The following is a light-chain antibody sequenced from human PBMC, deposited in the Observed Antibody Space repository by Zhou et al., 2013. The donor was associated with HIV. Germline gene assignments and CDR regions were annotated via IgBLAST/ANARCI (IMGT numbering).Light chain of an antibody. CDR1: QNVAYD. Sequence: EIVLTQSPSTLSLSPGESAALSCRASQNVAYDFAWYQQKPGQAPRLLIYDVSNRATGIPARFSGSGSGTDFTLTISSLEPEDFALYYCQQYGSSPCSFGQGTKLEIK. CDR3: QQYGSSPCS. J-gene: IGKJ2*04. CDR2: DVS. V-gene: IGKV3-11*01.